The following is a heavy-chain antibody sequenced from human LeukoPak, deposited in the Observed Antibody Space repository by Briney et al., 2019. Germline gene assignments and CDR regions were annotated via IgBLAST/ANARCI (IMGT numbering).Heavy chain of an antibody. Sequence: GRSLRLSCAASGFTFDDYAMHWVRQAPGKGLEWVSGISWNSGSIGYADSVKGRFTISRDNAKNSLYLQMNSLRAEDTALYYCAKDIGRGWHYYYGMDVWGQGTTVTVSS. CDR3: AKDIGRGWHYYYGMDV. D-gene: IGHD6-19*01. CDR1: GFTFDDYA. V-gene: IGHV3-9*01. CDR2: ISWNSGSI. J-gene: IGHJ6*02.